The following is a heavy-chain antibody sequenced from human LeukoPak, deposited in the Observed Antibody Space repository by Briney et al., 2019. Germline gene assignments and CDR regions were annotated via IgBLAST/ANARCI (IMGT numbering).Heavy chain of an antibody. J-gene: IGHJ4*02. V-gene: IGHV3-23*01. CDR2: ISGSGSGGST. CDR3: AKSSPPPLRY. Sequence: GGSLRLSCAASGFTFSSYAMSWVRQAPGKGLEWVSAISGSGSGGSTYYADSVKGRFTISRDNSKNTLCLQMNSLRAEDTAVYYCAKSSPPPLRYWGQGTLVTVSS. CDR1: GFTFSSYA.